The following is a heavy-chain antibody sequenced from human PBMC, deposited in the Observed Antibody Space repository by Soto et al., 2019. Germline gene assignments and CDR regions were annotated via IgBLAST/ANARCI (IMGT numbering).Heavy chain of an antibody. J-gene: IGHJ5*02. CDR3: ARERGYDFWSGSRQRNCFDP. V-gene: IGHV3-66*01. CDR2: IYSGGST. CDR1: GFTVSSNY. D-gene: IGHD3-3*01. Sequence: HPGGSLRLSCAASGFTVSSNYMSWVRQAPGKGLEWVSVIYSGGSTYYADSVKGRFTISRDNSKNTLYLQMNSLRAEDTAVYYCARERGYDFWSGSRQRNCFDPWGQGTLVTVSS.